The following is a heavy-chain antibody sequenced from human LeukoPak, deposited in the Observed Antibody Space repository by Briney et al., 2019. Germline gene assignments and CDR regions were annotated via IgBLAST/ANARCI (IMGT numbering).Heavy chain of an antibody. Sequence: GGSLRLSCAASGFTFSSYSMNWVRQAPGKGLEWVSYISSSSSTIYYADSVKGRFTISRDNAKNSLYLQMNSLRAEDTAVYYCARDLTSSRTRWFDPWGQGTLVTVSS. D-gene: IGHD2-2*01. CDR1: GFTFSSYS. J-gene: IGHJ5*02. CDR2: ISSSSSTI. CDR3: ARDLTSSRTRWFDP. V-gene: IGHV3-48*04.